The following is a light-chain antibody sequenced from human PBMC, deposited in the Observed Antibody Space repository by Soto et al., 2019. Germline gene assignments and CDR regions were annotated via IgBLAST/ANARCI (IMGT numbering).Light chain of an antibody. Sequence: QSVLTQPPSVSGAPGQRVTISCTGSSSNIGAGYDVHWYQQLPGTAPTLLTYGNTNRPSGVPDLFFGSKSGTSASLAITGLSVVDAADYYCQSYDSSLDVGFGGGTKLTVL. CDR3: QSYDSSLDVG. CDR2: GNT. J-gene: IGLJ2*01. CDR1: SSNIGAGYD. V-gene: IGLV1-40*01.